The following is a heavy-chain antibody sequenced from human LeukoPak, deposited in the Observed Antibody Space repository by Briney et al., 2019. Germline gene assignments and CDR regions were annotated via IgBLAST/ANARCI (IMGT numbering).Heavy chain of an antibody. J-gene: IGHJ4*02. CDR2: TYYRSKWYN. CDR1: GDSVSSNSAA. V-gene: IGHV6-1*01. D-gene: IGHD3-22*01. CDR3: AREGSRGDYYDSSGYYRY. Sequence: SQTLSLTCAISGDSVSSNSAAWNWIRQSPSRGLEWLGRTYYRSKWYNDYAVSVKSRITINPDTSKNQFSLQLNSVTPEDTAVYYCAREGSRGDYYDSSGYYRYWGRGTLVTVSS.